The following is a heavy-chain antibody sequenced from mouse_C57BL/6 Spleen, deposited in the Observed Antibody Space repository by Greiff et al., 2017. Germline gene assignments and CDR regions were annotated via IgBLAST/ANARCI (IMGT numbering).Heavy chain of an antibody. CDR2: IYPGDGDT. CDR1: GYAFSSSW. V-gene: IGHV1-82*01. D-gene: IGHD2-14*01. J-gene: IGHJ2*01. Sequence: VQLQQSGPELVKPGASVKISCKASGYAFSSSWMNWVKQRPGKGLEWIGRIYPGDGDTNYNGKFKGKATLTADKSSSTAYMQLSSLTSEDSAVYFCARKVLEYFDYWGQGTTLTVSS. CDR3: ARKVLEYFDY.